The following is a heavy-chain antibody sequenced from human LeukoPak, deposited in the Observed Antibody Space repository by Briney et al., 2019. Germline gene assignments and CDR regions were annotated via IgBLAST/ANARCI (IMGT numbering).Heavy chain of an antibody. CDR1: GGTVSTAGDF. V-gene: IGHV4-61*08. CDR2: IYYSGST. Sequence: SETLSLTCTVSGGTVSTAGDFWSWIRQPPGKGLEWIGYIYYSGSTNYNPSLKSRVTISVDTSKNQFSLKLSSVTAADTAVYYCARAGLSSGWYYFDYWGQGTLVTVSS. D-gene: IGHD6-19*01. CDR3: ARAGLSSGWYYFDY. J-gene: IGHJ4*02.